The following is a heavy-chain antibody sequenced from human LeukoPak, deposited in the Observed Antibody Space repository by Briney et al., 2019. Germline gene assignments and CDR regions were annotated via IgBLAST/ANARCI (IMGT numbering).Heavy chain of an antibody. Sequence: GGSLRLSCAASGFTFNNAWMTWVRQAPGKGLEWVGRIKSKVEGGTTDYAARVRGRFVISRDDSANTMYLQMNSLKTEDTAVYYCATVNKYIYGCRFDPWGQGTLVTVSS. CDR1: GFTFNNAW. CDR2: IKSKVEGGTT. J-gene: IGHJ5*02. D-gene: IGHD5-18*01. CDR3: ATVNKYIYGCRFDP. V-gene: IGHV3-15*05.